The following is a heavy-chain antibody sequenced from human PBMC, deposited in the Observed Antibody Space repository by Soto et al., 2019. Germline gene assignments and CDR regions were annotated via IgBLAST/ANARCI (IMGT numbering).Heavy chain of an antibody. Sequence: GTLSLTCTAFGGSISNDYWSWIRQPAGKGLEWIGRIYSSGSTNYNPSLRSRVTMSVDTSKNEFSLKLSSVTAADTAVYYCARGSSAAAGIFESWGQGTLVTVSS. CDR3: ARGSSAAAGIFES. J-gene: IGHJ4*02. CDR2: IYSSGST. D-gene: IGHD6-13*01. V-gene: IGHV4-4*07. CDR1: GGSISNDY.